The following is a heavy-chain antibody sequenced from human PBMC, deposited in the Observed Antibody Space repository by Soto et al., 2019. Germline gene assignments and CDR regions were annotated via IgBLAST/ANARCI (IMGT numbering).Heavy chain of an antibody. V-gene: IGHV1-2*04. D-gene: IGHD6-6*01. CDR2: IHPNSGGT. CDR3: ARRLGMPEQLDAFDI. Sequence: QVQLVQSGAEVKKPGASVKVSCKASGYTFTGYYMHWVRQAPGQVLDWLGWIHPNSGGTNYAQKFQGWVTMTRYTSSSTAYLELSRLRSDDTAVYYCARRLGMPEQLDAFDIWGQGTMVTVSS. J-gene: IGHJ3*02. CDR1: GYTFTGYY.